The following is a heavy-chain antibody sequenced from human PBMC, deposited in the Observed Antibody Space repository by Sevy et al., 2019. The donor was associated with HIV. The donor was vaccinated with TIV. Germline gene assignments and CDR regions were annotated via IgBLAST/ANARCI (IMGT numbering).Heavy chain of an antibody. Sequence: ASVKVSCKASGGTFSSYAMSWVRQAPGQGLEWMGGIIPSFGTANYAQKFQGRVTITADESTSTAYMELSSLRSEDTAVYYCASGQYYYDSSGLNDAFDIWGQGTMVTVSS. J-gene: IGHJ3*02. CDR3: ASGQYYYDSSGLNDAFDI. CDR1: GGTFSSYA. D-gene: IGHD3-22*01. V-gene: IGHV1-69*13. CDR2: IIPSFGTA.